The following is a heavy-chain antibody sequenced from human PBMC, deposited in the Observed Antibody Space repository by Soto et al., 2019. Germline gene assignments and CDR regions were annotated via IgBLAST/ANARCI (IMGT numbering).Heavy chain of an antibody. J-gene: IGHJ6*02. V-gene: IGHV3-30*18. D-gene: IGHD1-1*01. CDR2: ISYDGSNK. CDR1: GFTFSSYG. Sequence: GGSLRLSCAASGFTFSSYGMHWVRQAPGKGLEWVAVISYDGSNKYYADSVKGRFTISRDNSKNTLYLQMNSLRAEDTAVYYCAKDLVGYADYYYGMDVWGQGTTVTVSS. CDR3: AKDLVGYADYYYGMDV.